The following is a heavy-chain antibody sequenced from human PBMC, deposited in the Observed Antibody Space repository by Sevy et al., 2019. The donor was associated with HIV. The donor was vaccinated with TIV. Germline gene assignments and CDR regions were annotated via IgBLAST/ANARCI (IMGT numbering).Heavy chain of an antibody. CDR2: IGTAGDT. Sequence: GGSLRLSCAASGFTFSSYDMHWVRQATGKGLEWVSAIGTAGDTYYPGSVKGRFTISRENAKYSLYLQMNSLRAGDTAVYYCARAQGSIAARVYYYYYMDLWGKGTTVTVSS. CDR3: ARAQGSIAARVYYYYYMDL. V-gene: IGHV3-13*01. J-gene: IGHJ6*03. CDR1: GFTFSSYD. D-gene: IGHD6-6*01.